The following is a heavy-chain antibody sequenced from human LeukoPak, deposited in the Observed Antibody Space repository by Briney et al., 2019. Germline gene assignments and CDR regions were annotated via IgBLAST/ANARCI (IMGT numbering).Heavy chain of an antibody. D-gene: IGHD3-22*01. CDR1: GFSLSGSA. Sequence: GGSLRLSCAASGFSLSGSAMHWVRQASGKGLEWVGRIRSKGNNYATTYGASVKGRFTIARDDAKNTAYLEMNSLKTEDTAVYYCIRNHYDSGFAFDIWGQGTMVTVAS. CDR3: IRNHYDSGFAFDI. J-gene: IGHJ3*02. CDR2: IRSKGNNYAT. V-gene: IGHV3-73*01.